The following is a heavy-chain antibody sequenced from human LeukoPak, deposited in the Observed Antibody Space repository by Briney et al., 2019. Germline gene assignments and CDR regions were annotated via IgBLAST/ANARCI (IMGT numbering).Heavy chain of an antibody. V-gene: IGHV3-30*18. CDR1: GFTFSSYG. CDR2: ISYDGSNK. J-gene: IGHJ4*02. CDR3: TKARPRVSFDL. Sequence: GGSLRLSCAASGFTFSSYGMHWVRQAPGKGLEWVAVISYDGSNKYYADSVNGRFTISKDNSKNTLYLQMNILRAEDTAVYYCTKARPRVSFDLWGQGTLVTVSS. D-gene: IGHD5/OR15-5a*01.